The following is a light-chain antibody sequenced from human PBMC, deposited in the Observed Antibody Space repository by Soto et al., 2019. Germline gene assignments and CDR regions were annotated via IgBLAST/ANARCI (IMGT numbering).Light chain of an antibody. J-gene: IGKJ1*01. V-gene: IGKV3-20*01. CDR3: QQYGYSRT. CDR1: QSVSIK. CDR2: GSS. Sequence: DSVLTQSPGTLSLSPGQRATLSCRASQSVSIKLAWYQPKLGQAPRLRIYGSSSRATDIPDRLSGSGSGTDFTLTISTLEPEDFAIYYCQQYGYSRTFGQGTKVDIK.